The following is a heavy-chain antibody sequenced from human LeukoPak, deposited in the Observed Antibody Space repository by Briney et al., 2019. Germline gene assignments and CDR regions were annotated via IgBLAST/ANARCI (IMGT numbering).Heavy chain of an antibody. CDR1: GFTFTSYS. V-gene: IGHV3-48*01. J-gene: IGHJ4*02. CDR3: VRDHHWGFDS. CDR2: IRSRPSTI. Sequence: GGSLRLSCAASGFTFTSYSMNWVRQAPGKGLEWVSYIRSRPSTIYYVDSVKGRFTISRDDAKNSLYLQMNSLRAEDTAIYYCVRDHHWGFDSWGQGTQVTVSS. D-gene: IGHD7-27*01.